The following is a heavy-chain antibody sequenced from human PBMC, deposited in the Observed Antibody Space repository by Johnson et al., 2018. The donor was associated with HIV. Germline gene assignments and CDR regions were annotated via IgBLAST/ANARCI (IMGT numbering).Heavy chain of an antibody. D-gene: IGHD3-22*01. CDR3: TSERGRYYDSSNDAFDI. CDR1: AFTFSNYA. Sequence: MLLVESGGGVVQPGRSLRLACAASAFTFSNYAMHWVRQAPGKGLEWVSAISGSGGSTYYADSVKGRFTISRDNSKNSLYLQMNSLKTEDTAVYYCTSERGRYYDSSNDAFDIWGQGTMVTVSS. V-gene: IGHV3-23*04. CDR2: ISGSGGST. J-gene: IGHJ3*02.